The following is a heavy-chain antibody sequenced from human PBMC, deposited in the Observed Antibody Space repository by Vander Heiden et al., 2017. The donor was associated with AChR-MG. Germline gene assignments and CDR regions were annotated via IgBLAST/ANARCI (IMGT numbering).Heavy chain of an antibody. CDR1: GFTFSSYG. D-gene: IGHD1-1*01. V-gene: IGHV3-30*18. Sequence: QVQLVESGGGVVQPGRSLRLSCAASGFTFSSYGMHWVRQAPGKGLEWVAVISYDGSNKYYADSVKGRFTISRDNSKNTLYLQMNSLRAEDTAVYYCAKDGAVRPYNWFDPWGHGPLVTVSS. CDR3: AKDGAVRPYNWFDP. CDR2: ISYDGSNK. J-gene: IGHJ5*02.